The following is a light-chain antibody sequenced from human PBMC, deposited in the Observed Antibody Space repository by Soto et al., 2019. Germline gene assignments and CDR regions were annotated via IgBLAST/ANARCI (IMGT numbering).Light chain of an antibody. CDR2: GAS. CDR3: QQYHNWPPQYT. V-gene: IGKV3-15*01. Sequence: EIVMTQSPASLSVSPGDGATLSCRASQSVASNIAWYQQKPGQGPRLLIHGASTRAVGVPARFSCSGSGTDFTLTISSLQSEDFAVYYCQQYHNWPPQYTFGQATMLQIK. CDR1: QSVASN. J-gene: IGKJ2*01.